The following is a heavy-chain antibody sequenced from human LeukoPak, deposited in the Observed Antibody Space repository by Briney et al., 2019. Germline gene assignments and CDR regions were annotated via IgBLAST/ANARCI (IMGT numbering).Heavy chain of an antibody. CDR3: ARQEYCSGGSCYTWFDP. Sequence: GESLKISCKGSEYSFLSHWIGWVRQMPGKGLEWMGIIYPGDSDTRYNPSFQGQVTISADKSISTAYLQWSSLKASDTAMYYCARQEYCSGGSCYTWFDPWGQGTLVIVSS. D-gene: IGHD2-15*01. CDR2: IYPGDSDT. CDR1: EYSFLSHW. J-gene: IGHJ5*02. V-gene: IGHV5-51*01.